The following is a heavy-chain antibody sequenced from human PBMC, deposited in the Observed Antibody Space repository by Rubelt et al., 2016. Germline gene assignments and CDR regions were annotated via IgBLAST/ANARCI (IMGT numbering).Heavy chain of an antibody. CDR2: MYSSGTA. CDR1: GGSISSSNYY. J-gene: IGHJ4*02. V-gene: IGHV4-39*01. D-gene: IGHD6-19*01. CDR3: ARHGSGWSISNY. Sequence: QLQLQESGPGLVKPSETLSLTCTVSGGSISSSNYYWAWIRQPPGKGPECIGPMYSSGTAYYNPSLKSLVTTSVDTAKNQFSLNLSSVTATDTAVYYCARHGSGWSISNYWGPGTLVTVSS.